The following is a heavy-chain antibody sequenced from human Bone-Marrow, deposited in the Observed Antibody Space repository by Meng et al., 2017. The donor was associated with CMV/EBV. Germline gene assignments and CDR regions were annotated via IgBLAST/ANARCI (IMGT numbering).Heavy chain of an antibody. CDR2: IRGSGGGT. J-gene: IGHJ4*02. CDR1: GFTFSSYA. CDR3: AKDGPYCGGDCYQGYFDY. D-gene: IGHD2-21*01. V-gene: IGHV3-23*01. Sequence: GESLKISCAASGFTFSSYAMSWVRQAPGKGLEWVSAIRGSGGGTYYADSVKGRFTISRDNSMNTLYLRMNSLRAEDTAVYHCAKDGPYCGGDCYQGYFDYWGQGPLATVSS.